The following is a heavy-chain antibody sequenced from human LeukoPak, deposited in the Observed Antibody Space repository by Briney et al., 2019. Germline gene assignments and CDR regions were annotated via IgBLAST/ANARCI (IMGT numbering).Heavy chain of an antibody. V-gene: IGHV3-7*03. CDR2: MKIDGSDI. J-gene: IGHJ6*02. Sequence: PGGSLRLSCAASGFTFTNDFMTWVRQAPGKGLEWVANMKIDGSDIHYVDSAKGRFTISRDNSKNTLYLQMNSLRAEDTAVYYCAKGVDGDYQAIYYYGMDVWGQGTTVTVSS. CDR1: GFTFTNDF. D-gene: IGHD4-17*01. CDR3: AKGVDGDYQAIYYYGMDV.